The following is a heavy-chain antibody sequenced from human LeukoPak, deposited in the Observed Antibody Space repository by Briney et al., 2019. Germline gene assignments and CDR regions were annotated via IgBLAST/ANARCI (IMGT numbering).Heavy chain of an antibody. CDR2: IIPILGIA. J-gene: IGHJ4*02. CDR1: GGTFSSYA. D-gene: IGHD6-13*01. CDR3: ARVSLGYSGYALREYSSSWSLDY. Sequence: ASVKVSCKASGGTFSSYAISWVRQAPGQGLEWMGRIIPILGIANYAQKFQGRVTITADKSTSTAYMELSSLRSEDTAVYYCARVSLGYSGYALREYSSSWSLDYWGQGTLVTVSS. V-gene: IGHV1-69*04.